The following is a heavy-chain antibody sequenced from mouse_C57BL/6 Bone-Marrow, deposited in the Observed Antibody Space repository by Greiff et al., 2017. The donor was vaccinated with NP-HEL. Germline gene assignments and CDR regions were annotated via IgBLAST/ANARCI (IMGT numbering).Heavy chain of an antibody. V-gene: IGHV1-50*01. CDR3: ARFLITTVVATGYFEV. CDR1: GYTFTSYW. CDR2: IDPSASYT. Sequence: QVQLQQPGAELVKPGASVKLSCKASGYTFTSYWMQWVKQRPGQGLEWIGEIDPSASYTNYNQKFKGKATLTVYTSSSTAYMQLSSLTSEDSAVYYCARFLITTVVATGYFEVWGTGTTVTVSS. D-gene: IGHD1-1*01. J-gene: IGHJ1*03.